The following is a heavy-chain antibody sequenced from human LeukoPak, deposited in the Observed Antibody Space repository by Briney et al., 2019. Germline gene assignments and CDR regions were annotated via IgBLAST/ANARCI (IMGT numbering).Heavy chain of an antibody. D-gene: IGHD6-13*01. CDR1: GFTSSSYA. Sequence: GGSLRLSCAASGFTSSSYAMHWVRQAPGKGLEWVAVISYDGSNKYYADSVKGRFTISRDNSKNTLYLQMNSLRAEDTAVYYCASNPGYSSSWEEYYFDYWGQGTLVTVSS. J-gene: IGHJ4*02. V-gene: IGHV3-30-3*01. CDR2: ISYDGSNK. CDR3: ASNPGYSSSWEEYYFDY.